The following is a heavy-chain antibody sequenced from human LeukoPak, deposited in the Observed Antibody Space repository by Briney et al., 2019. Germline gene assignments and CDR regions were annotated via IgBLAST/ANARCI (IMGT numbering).Heavy chain of an antibody. CDR3: ARENPPDY. Sequence: GGSLRLSCAASGFTLSSYSMNWVRQAPGKGLEWVSSISGTSIYIYYADSVKGRFTISRDNAKNSLYLQMNSLRAEDTAVYYCARENPPDYWGQGTLVTVSS. CDR1: GFTLSSYS. J-gene: IGHJ4*02. CDR2: ISGTSIYI. V-gene: IGHV3-21*01.